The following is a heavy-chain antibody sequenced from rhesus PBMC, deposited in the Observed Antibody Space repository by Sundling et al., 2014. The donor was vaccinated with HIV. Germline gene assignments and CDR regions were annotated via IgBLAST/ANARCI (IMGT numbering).Heavy chain of an antibody. V-gene: IGHV4-147*01. Sequence: QVQLQESGPGVVKPSETLSLTCAVSGGSIRSNYWSWIRQAPGKGLEWIGKINGNDGRTNYSPSLRSRLSLSRDTSKNQFSLRLTSVTAADTAVYYCAIPRINYWGRESWSPSPQ. CDR3: AIPRINY. CDR2: INGNDGRT. CDR1: GGSIRSNY. D-gene: IGHD3-16*01. J-gene: IGHJ4*01.